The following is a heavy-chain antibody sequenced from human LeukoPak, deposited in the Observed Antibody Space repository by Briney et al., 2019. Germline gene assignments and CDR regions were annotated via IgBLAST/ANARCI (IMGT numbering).Heavy chain of an antibody. J-gene: IGHJ4*02. CDR3: ARDGSGGSYSY. Sequence: GGSLRLSCAVSGFTFSTYEMNWVRQAPGKGLEWISCISAGGLTTYYADSVKGRFTISRDNAKNTLYLQMNSLRAEDTAVYYCARDGSGGSYSYWGQGTLVTVSS. CDR1: GFTFSTYE. CDR2: ISAGGLTT. D-gene: IGHD1-26*01. V-gene: IGHV3-48*03.